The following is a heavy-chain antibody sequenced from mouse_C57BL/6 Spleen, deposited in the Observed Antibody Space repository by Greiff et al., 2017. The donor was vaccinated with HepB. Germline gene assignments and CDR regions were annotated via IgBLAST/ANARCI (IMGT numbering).Heavy chain of an antibody. CDR1: GYTFTDYN. Sequence: EVQLQQSGPELVKPGASVKMSCKASGYTFTDYNMHWVKQSHGKSLEWIGYINPNNGGTSYNQKFKGKATLTVNKSSSTAYMELRSLTSEDSAVYYRARGGYDYDRFAYWGQGTLVTVSA. V-gene: IGHV1-22*01. CDR2: INPNNGGT. J-gene: IGHJ3*01. D-gene: IGHD2-4*01. CDR3: ARGGYDYDRFAY.